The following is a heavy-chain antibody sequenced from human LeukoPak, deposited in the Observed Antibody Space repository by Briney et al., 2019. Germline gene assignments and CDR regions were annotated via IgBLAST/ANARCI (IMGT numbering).Heavy chain of an antibody. CDR3: AKAPYYYDSSGYRYFDY. Sequence: GGSLRLSCAASGITFSRFWMSWVRQAPGKGLQWVANINQDGSEKHYVDSVKGRFTISRDNAENSLYLQMNSLRAEDTAVYYCAKAPYYYDSSGYRYFDYWGQGTLVTVSS. V-gene: IGHV3-7*03. D-gene: IGHD3-22*01. J-gene: IGHJ4*02. CDR1: GITFSRFW. CDR2: INQDGSEK.